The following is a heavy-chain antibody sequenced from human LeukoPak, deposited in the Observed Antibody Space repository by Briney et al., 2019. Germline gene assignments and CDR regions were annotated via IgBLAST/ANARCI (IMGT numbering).Heavy chain of an antibody. J-gene: IGHJ4*02. CDR1: GDTFTSFD. CDR2: MNPNSGNT. D-gene: IGHD1-1*01. V-gene: IGHV1-8*01. CDR3: ASEVQLERRGFDY. Sequence: GASVKVSCKASGDTFTSFDINWVRQATGQGLEWMGWMNPNSGNTGYAQKFQGRVTMTRNTSISTAYMELSSLRSEDTAVYYCASEVQLERRGFDYWGQGTLVTVSS.